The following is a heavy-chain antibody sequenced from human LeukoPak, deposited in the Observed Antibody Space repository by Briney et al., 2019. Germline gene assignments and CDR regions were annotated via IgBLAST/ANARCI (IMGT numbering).Heavy chain of an antibody. CDR2: IYYSGST. V-gene: IGHV4-39*07. CDR1: GGSISSSSYY. CDR3: ARPGDYYYDSSGSPWHY. Sequence: SETLSLTCTVSGGSISSSSYYWGWIRQPPGKGLEWIGSIYYSGSTYYNPSLKSRVTISVDTSKNQFSLKLGSVTAADTAVYYCARPGDYYYDSSGSPWHYWGQGTLVTVSS. D-gene: IGHD3-22*01. J-gene: IGHJ4*02.